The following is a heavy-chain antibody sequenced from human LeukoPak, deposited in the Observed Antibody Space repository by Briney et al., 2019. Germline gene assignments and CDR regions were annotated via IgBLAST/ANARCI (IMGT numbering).Heavy chain of an antibody. CDR2: VKPDGSEK. D-gene: IGHD2/OR15-2a*01. J-gene: IGHJ4*02. V-gene: IGHV3-7*05. CDR1: GFTFSAYW. Sequence: GGSLRLSCSASGFTFSAYWMSWVRQAPGKGLEWVASVKPDGSEKYYVDSVKGRFTISRDNAKNSLYLQVNSLRADDTAVYYCARANKVDYWGQGTLVTVSS. CDR3: ARANKVDY.